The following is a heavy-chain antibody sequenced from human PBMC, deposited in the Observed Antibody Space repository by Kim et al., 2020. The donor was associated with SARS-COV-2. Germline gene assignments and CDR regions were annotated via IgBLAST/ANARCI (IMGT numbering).Heavy chain of an antibody. Sequence: GGSLRLSCAASGFTFSSSAMHWVRQAPGKGLEWVAVISYDGSNKYYADSVKGRFTISRDNSKNTLYLQMNSLRAEDTAVYYCARESGVFGEGFNAFVMWG. J-gene: IGHJ3*02. V-gene: IGHV3-30*04. CDR1: GFTFSSSA. CDR3: ARESGVFGEGFNAFVM. CDR2: ISYDGSNK. D-gene: IGHD3-10*02.